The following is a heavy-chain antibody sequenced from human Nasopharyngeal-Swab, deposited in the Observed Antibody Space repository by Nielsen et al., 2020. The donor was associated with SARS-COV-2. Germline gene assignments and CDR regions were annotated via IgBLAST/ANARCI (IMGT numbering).Heavy chain of an antibody. Sequence: ESLNLPCAASGFPYSSYALSRVRPAPGKGLEWVSAISGSGGSTYYADSVKGRFTISRDNSKNTLYLKMNSLRAEDTAVYYCAAGGDSSSSTFDYWGQGTLVTVSS. V-gene: IGHV3-23*01. J-gene: IGHJ4*02. CDR3: AAGGDSSSSTFDY. CDR1: GFPYSSYA. CDR2: ISGSGGST. D-gene: IGHD6-6*01.